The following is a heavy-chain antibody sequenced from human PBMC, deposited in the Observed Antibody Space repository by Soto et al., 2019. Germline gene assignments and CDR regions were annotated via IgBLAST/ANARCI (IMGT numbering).Heavy chain of an antibody. V-gene: IGHV1-3*01. Sequence: ASVKVSCKASGYTFTSYAMHWVRQAPGQRLEWMGWINAGNGNTKYSQKFQGRVTITRDTSASTAYMELSSLRSEDTAVYYCARDPLGLHYYDSSGLPWASDYWGQGTLVTVSS. J-gene: IGHJ4*02. CDR1: GYTFTSYA. CDR2: INAGNGNT. D-gene: IGHD3-22*01. CDR3: ARDPLGLHYYDSSGLPWASDY.